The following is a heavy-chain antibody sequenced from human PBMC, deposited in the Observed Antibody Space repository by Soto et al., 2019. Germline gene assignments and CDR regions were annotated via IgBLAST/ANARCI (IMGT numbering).Heavy chain of an antibody. CDR1: GFTFSTFD. Sequence: GGSLRLSCAGSGFTFSTFDIHWVRQAPGKGLEWVSGIGTLSDTFYAASVQGRFTISRQNAKNSLYLQMNSLRAEDTAVYYCAKVYSSGWLDYFDYWGQGTLVTVSS. CDR3: AKVYSSGWLDYFDY. V-gene: IGHV3-13*01. D-gene: IGHD6-19*01. J-gene: IGHJ4*02. CDR2: IGTLSDT.